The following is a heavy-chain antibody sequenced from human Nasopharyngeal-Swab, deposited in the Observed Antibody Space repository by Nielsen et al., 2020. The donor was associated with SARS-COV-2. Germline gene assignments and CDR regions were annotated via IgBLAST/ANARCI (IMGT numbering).Heavy chain of an antibody. Sequence: GGSLRLSCAASGFTFSSYWMSWVRQAPGKGLEWLANKKQDGSEKYFVDSVKGRFTISRDNAKNSLYLQMNSLRAEDTAVYYCATDSDIPYRGYGMDVWGQGTTVTVSS. CDR3: ATDSDIPYRGYGMDV. V-gene: IGHV3-7*01. CDR2: KKQDGSEK. J-gene: IGHJ6*02. D-gene: IGHD1-26*01. CDR1: GFTFSSYW.